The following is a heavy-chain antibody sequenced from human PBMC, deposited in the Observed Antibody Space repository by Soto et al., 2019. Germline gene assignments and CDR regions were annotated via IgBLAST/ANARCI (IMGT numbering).Heavy chain of an antibody. J-gene: IGHJ5*02. D-gene: IGHD4-4*01. CDR3: VRSVTARLLRQSWFDT. Sequence: EVQLVESGGGLVKPGGSLRLSCAASGFTFNTYDMNWVRQAPGKGLDWVSSITTSSAYIYYADSLKGRITISRDNAKNSIFLQMNSLRAEDTAVYYCVRSVTARLLRQSWFDTWGQGTLVTVSS. CDR1: GFTFNTYD. CDR2: ITTSSAYI. V-gene: IGHV3-21*01.